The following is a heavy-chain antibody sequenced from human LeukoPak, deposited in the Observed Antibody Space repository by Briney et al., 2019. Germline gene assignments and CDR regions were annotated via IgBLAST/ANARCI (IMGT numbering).Heavy chain of an antibody. CDR1: GFTFDDYT. J-gene: IGHJ6*02. CDR3: ASWYNWNDGAYYYYGMDV. D-gene: IGHD1-1*01. Sequence: GGSLRLSCAASGFTFDDYTMHWVRQAPGKGLEWVSLISWDGGSTYYADSVKGRFTISRDNAKNSLYLQMNSLRAEDTAVYYCASWYNWNDGAYYYYGMDVWGQGTTVTVSS. V-gene: IGHV3-43*01. CDR2: ISWDGGST.